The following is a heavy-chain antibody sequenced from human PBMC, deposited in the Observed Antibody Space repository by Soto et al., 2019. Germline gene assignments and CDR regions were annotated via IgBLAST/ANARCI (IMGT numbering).Heavy chain of an antibody. CDR1: GFTFSSYS. J-gene: IGHJ4*02. Sequence: GGSLRLSCAASGFTFSSYSMNWVRQAPGKGLEWVSSISSSSSYIYYADSVKGRFTISRDNAKNSLYLQMNSLRAEDTAVYYCARLHLGELSSPLDYWGQGTLVTVSS. D-gene: IGHD3-16*02. CDR3: ARLHLGELSSPLDY. CDR2: ISSSSSYI. V-gene: IGHV3-21*01.